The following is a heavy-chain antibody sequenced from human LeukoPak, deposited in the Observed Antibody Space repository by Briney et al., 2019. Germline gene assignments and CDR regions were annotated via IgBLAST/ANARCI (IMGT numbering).Heavy chain of an antibody. Sequence: GASVKVSCKASGYTFTGYYMHWVRQAPGQGLEWMGWINPNSGGTNYAQKFQGRVTMTRDTSISTAYMELSRLRSDDTAVYYCARDRNGHSSGYSRLDYWGQGTLVTVSS. D-gene: IGHD3-22*01. CDR3: ARDRNGHSSGYSRLDY. CDR1: GYTFTGYY. CDR2: INPNSGGT. V-gene: IGHV1-2*02. J-gene: IGHJ4*02.